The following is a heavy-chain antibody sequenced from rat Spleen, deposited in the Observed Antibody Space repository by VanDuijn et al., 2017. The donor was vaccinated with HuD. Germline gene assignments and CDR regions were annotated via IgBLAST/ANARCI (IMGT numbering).Heavy chain of an antibody. V-gene: IGHV2-13*01. CDR2: IWGNGNT. Sequence: QVQLKESGPGLVQPSQTLSLTCTVSGFSLSNYGVFWVRQPPGKGLEWMGLIWGNGNTDYNSPLKSRLSISRDTSKSQVFLKMNSLQTEDTAIYFCTRHYYDGSYYHGTFDYWGQGTLVTVSS. J-gene: IGHJ3*01. D-gene: IGHD1-12*02. CDR1: GFSLSNYG. CDR3: TRHYYDGSYYHGTFDY.